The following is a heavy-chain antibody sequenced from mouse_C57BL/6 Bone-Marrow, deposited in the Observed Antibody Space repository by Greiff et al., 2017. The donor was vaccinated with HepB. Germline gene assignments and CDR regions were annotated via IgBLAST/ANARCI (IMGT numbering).Heavy chain of an antibody. CDR1: GFSLTSYG. Sequence: VQLVESGPGLVQPSQSLSITCTVSGFSLTSYGVHWVRQSPGKGLEWLGVIWSGGSTDYNAAFMSSLTITNDNSKNQVFFKMNSLQADDTAIYYCAKKGIYYDYDEGFAYWGQGTLVTVSA. CDR3: AKKGIYYDYDEGFAY. D-gene: IGHD2-4*01. CDR2: IWSGGST. V-gene: IGHV2-5*01. J-gene: IGHJ3*01.